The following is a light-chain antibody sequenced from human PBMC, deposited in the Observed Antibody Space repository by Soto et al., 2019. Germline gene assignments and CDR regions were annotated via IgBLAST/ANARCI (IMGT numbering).Light chain of an antibody. J-gene: IGLJ2*01. CDR1: SSDIGDYDY. CDR3: SSYTRSSTLV. CDR2: EVS. V-gene: IGLV2-14*01. Sequence: QSALTQPASVSGSPGQSITISCTGTSSDIGDYDYVSWYQQHPGKAPKLMIYEVSNRPSGISNRFSGSKSGNTASLTISGLQPEDEADYYCSSYTRSSTLVFGGWTKLTVL.